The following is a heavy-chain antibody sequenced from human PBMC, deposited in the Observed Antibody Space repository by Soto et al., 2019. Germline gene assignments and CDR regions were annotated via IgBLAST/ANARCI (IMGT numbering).Heavy chain of an antibody. Sequence: ASVNVSCKASGYTFTGYYMHWVRQAPGQGLEWMGWINPNIGGTNYAKRFQGRVTMTRDTSISTAYMELSRLRSDDTAVYYCARGPPITVYGREVWGNGNTVLVSP. J-gene: IGHJ6*04. CDR1: GYTFTGYY. CDR2: INPNIGGT. CDR3: ARGPPITVYGREV. D-gene: IGHD3-10*01. V-gene: IGHV1-2*02.